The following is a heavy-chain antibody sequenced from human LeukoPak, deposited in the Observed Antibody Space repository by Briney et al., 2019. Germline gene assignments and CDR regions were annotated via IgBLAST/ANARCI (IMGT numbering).Heavy chain of an antibody. V-gene: IGHV4-30-2*01. CDR3: ARGALEWLLLLDY. Sequence: SETLSLTCTVSGASVSSASYWSWIRQPPGKGLEWIGYIYHSGSTYYNPSLKSRVTISVDRSKNQFSLKLSSVTAADTAVYYCARGALEWLLLLDYWGQGTLVTVSS. CDR2: IYHSGST. CDR1: GASVSSASY. D-gene: IGHD3-3*01. J-gene: IGHJ4*02.